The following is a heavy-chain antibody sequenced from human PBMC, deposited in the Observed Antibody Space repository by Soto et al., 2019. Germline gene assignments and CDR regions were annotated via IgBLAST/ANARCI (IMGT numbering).Heavy chain of an antibody. V-gene: IGHV1-69*02. D-gene: IGHD2-2*01. CDR1: GGTFSSYT. J-gene: IGHJ6*03. Sequence: QVQLVQSGAEVKKPGSSVKVSCKASGGTFSSYTISWVRQAPGQGLEWMGRIIPIPGIANYAQKFQGRVTITADKSTSTACMELCSLRSEDTAVYYCARSMNCSSTICYARYYYYYYMDVWGKGTTVTVSS. CDR2: IIPIPGIA. CDR3: ARSMNCSSTICYARYYYYYYMDV.